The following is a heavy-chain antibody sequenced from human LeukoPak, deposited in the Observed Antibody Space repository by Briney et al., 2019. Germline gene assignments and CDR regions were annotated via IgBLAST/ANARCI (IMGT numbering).Heavy chain of an antibody. Sequence: SQTLSLTCAVSGGSISSGGYSWSWIRQPPGKGLEWIGYIYHSGSTYYNPSLKSRVTISVDRSKNQFSLKLSSVTAADTAVYYCARASSSWYFDYWGQGTLVTVSS. J-gene: IGHJ4*02. CDR2: IYHSGST. CDR1: GGSISSGGYS. D-gene: IGHD6-13*01. CDR3: ARASSSWYFDY. V-gene: IGHV4-30-2*01.